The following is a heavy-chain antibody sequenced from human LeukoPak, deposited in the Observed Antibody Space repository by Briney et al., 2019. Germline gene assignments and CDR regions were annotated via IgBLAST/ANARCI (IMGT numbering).Heavy chain of an antibody. CDR3: AKVFRDYYYYYGMDV. CDR2: ISGDGGST. V-gene: IGHV3-43*02. J-gene: IGHJ6*02. Sequence: PGGSLRLSCAASGFTFDDYAMHWVRQAPGKGLELVSLISGDGGSTFYADSVKGRFTISRDNSKNSLYLQMNSLRTEDTALYYCAKVFRDYYYYYGMDVWGQGTTVTVSS. D-gene: IGHD3-10*01. CDR1: GFTFDDYA.